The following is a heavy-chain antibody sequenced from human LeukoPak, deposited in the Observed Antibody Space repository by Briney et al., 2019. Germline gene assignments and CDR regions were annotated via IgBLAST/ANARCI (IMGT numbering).Heavy chain of an antibody. D-gene: IGHD3-9*01. V-gene: IGHV3-9*01. J-gene: IGHJ4*02. CDR1: GFTFDDYA. CDR3: AKDRRRDDVLTGSFSD. Sequence: GGSLRLSCAASGFTFDDYAMHWVRQAPGKGLDWVSGISWNSGSIYYADFVKGRFTISRDNSKNTLYLQMNSLRAEDTAVYNCAKDRRRDDVLTGSFSDWGQGTLVTVSS. CDR2: ISWNSGSI.